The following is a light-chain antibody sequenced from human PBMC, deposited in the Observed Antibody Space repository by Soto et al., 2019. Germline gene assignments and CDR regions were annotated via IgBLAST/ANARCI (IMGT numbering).Light chain of an antibody. V-gene: IGKV3-20*01. Sequence: ELVLTQSPGTLSLSPGERATLSCRASQSVSSSYLAWYQQRPGQAPRLLIYGASNRAAGLPDRFSGSGSGTDFTLPIGRLEPEDFAVYYCHQYHSSPRTFGHGTKVDIK. CDR3: HQYHSSPRT. CDR1: QSVSSSY. J-gene: IGKJ1*01. CDR2: GAS.